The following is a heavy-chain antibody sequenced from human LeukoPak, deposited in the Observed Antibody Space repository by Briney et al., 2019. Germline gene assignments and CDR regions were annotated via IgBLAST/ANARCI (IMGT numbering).Heavy chain of an antibody. CDR2: ISGSGGGT. D-gene: IGHD4-11*01. J-gene: IGHJ4*02. V-gene: IGHV3-23*01. Sequence: GGSLRLSCAASGFTFSSYAMSWVRQAPGKGLEWVSAISGSGGGTYYADSVEGRFTISKDNSQNTLYLQMSSLSAEDTAVYYCAKGRMGTTFDDWGQGTLVTVSS. CDR3: AKGRMGTTFDD. CDR1: GFTFSSYA.